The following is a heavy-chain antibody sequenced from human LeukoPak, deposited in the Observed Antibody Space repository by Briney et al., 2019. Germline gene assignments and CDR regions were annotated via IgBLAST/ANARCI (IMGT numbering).Heavy chain of an antibody. CDR2: IYHSGST. V-gene: IGHV4-38-2*01. D-gene: IGHD2-2*01. J-gene: IGHJ4*02. Sequence: PSETLSLTCAVSGYSISSGYYWGWIRQPPGKGLEWIGSIYHSGSTYYNPSLKSRVTISVDTSKNQFSLKLSSVTAADTAVYYCARTRREYQLLSFDYWGQGTLVTVSP. CDR1: GYSISSGYY. CDR3: ARTRREYQLLSFDY.